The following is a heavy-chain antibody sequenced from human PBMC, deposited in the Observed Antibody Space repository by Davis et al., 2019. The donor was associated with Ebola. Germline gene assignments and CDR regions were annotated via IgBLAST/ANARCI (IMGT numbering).Heavy chain of an antibody. CDR3: ARGDSVGVVPAAICSFDY. CDR1: GFTFSSYE. D-gene: IGHD2-2*02. J-gene: IGHJ4*02. Sequence: GESLKISCAASGFTFSSYEMNWVRQAPGKGLEWVSYISSSGSTIYYADSVKGRFTISRDNAKNSLYLQMNSLRAEDTAVYYCARGDSVGVVPAAICSFDYWGQGTLVTVSS. V-gene: IGHV3-48*03. CDR2: ISSSGSTI.